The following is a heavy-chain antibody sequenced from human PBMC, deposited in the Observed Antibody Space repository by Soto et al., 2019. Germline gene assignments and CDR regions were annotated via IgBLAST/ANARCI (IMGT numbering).Heavy chain of an antibody. J-gene: IGHJ6*03. Sequence: PGKGLEWIGYIYYSGSTNYNPSLKRRVTISVDTSKNQFSLKLSSVTAADTAVYYCASSSITIFGVAPYYYYYMDVWGKGTTVTVSS. CDR3: ASSSITIFGVAPYYYYYMDV. CDR2: IYYSGST. D-gene: IGHD3-3*01. V-gene: IGHV4-59*08.